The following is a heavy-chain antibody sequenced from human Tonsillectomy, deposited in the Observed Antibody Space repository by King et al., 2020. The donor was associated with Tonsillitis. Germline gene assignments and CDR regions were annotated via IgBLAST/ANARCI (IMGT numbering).Heavy chain of an antibody. CDR2: IKPDGSDK. Sequence: VQLVESGGGLVQPGGSLRLSCAASGFTFSTYWMSWVRQVPGKGLEWVANIKPDGSDKDFVDFVRGRFTIFRDNAKNSLDLQMNSLRGEDTAVYYCARDTLIATAGSDYWGQGTLVTVSS. J-gene: IGHJ4*02. CDR1: GFTFSTYW. CDR3: ARDTLIATAGSDY. V-gene: IGHV3-7*01. D-gene: IGHD6-13*01.